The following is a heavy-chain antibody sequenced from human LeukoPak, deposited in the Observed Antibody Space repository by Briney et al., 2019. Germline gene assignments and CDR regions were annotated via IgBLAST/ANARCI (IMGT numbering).Heavy chain of an antibody. D-gene: IGHD5-18*01. CDR3: ARHSGYSYGLRFDY. CDR1: GGSFSGYY. Sequence: PSETLSLTCAVYGGSFSGYYWSWIRQPPGKGLEWIGEINHSGSTNYNPSLKSRVTISVDTSKNQFSLKLSSVTAADTAVYYCARHSGYSYGLRFDYWGQGTLVTVSS. CDR2: INHSGST. J-gene: IGHJ4*02. V-gene: IGHV4-34*01.